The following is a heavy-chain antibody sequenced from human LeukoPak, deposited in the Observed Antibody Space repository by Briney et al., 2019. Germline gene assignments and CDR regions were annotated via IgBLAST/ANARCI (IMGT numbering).Heavy chain of an antibody. V-gene: IGHV3-48*01. CDR2: FSSSSGTM. CDR1: GFTFSIYR. Sequence: GGSLRLSCAASGFTFSIYRMNWVRQAPGKGLEWVSYFSSSSGTMYYADSVRGRFTISRDIAKNSLYLQMNSLRAEDTAVYYCATVGSSWFYDYWGQGTLATVSS. D-gene: IGHD6-13*01. CDR3: ATVGSSWFYDY. J-gene: IGHJ4*02.